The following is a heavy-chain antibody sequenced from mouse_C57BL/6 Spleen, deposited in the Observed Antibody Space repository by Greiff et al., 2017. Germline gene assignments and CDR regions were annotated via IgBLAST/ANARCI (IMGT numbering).Heavy chain of an antibody. CDR2: IDPSDSET. V-gene: IGHV1-52*01. D-gene: IGHD1-1*01. CDR1: GYTFTSYW. J-gene: IGHJ2*01. Sequence: QVQLQQSGAELVRPGSSVKLSCKASGYTFTSYWMHWVKQRPIQGLEWIGNIDPSDSETHYNQKFKDKATLTVDKSSSTAYMQLSSLTSEDSAVYYCATITTVVEDYFDYWGQGTTLTVSS. CDR3: ATITTVVEDYFDY.